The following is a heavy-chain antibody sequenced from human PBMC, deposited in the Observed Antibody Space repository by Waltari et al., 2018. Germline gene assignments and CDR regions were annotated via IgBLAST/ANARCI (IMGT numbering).Heavy chain of an antibody. D-gene: IGHD3-22*01. V-gene: IGHV3-15*01. CDR3: TTEPYYFDSRGYQRVGG. CDR2: IKSKTDGGTT. J-gene: IGHJ4*02. Sequence: EVQLVESGGGLVKPGGSLRLSCAASGFTFNYAWMSWVRQAPGKGLEWVGRIKSKTDGGTTDYPAPVKGRFTISRDDSKNTVFLQMNSLKTEDTAVYYCTTEPYYFDSRGYQRVGGWGQGTLVTVSS. CDR1: GFTFNYAW.